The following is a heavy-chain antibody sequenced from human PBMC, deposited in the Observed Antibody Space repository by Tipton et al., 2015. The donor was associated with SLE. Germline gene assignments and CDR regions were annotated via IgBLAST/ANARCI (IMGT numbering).Heavy chain of an antibody. V-gene: IGHV1-18*01. D-gene: IGHD3-22*01. CDR3: TRGGPPYYDDSSGYSDAFDI. Sequence: QSGPEVKKPGASVKVSCKASGYTFTSYGISWVRQAPGQGLEWMGWISAYNGNTNYAQKLQGRVTMTTDTSTSTAYMELRSLRSDDTGVYYCTRGGPPYYDDSSGYSDAFDIWGQGTIVTVSS. CDR1: GYTFTSYG. J-gene: IGHJ3*02. CDR2: ISAYNGNT.